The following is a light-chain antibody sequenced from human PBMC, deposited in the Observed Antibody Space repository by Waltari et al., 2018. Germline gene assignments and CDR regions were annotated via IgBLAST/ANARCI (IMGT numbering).Light chain of an antibody. CDR3: QQFASYPYT. J-gene: IGKJ4*01. CDR2: AAS. Sequence: DIPPTQSPPSLPAFSGDRVTTTFRASQGIVNYLAWFQQKPGMAPKSLIYAASDLQSGVPSRFSGSGSGTDFTLTITSLQPEDFATYYCQQFASYPYTFGGGTKVEI. CDR1: QGIVNY. V-gene: IGKV1-16*01.